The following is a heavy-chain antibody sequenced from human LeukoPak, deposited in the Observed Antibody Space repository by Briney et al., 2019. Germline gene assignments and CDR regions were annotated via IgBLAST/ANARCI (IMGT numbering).Heavy chain of an antibody. CDR2: ISYDGSNK. D-gene: IGHD1-26*01. CDR1: GFTFSSYA. J-gene: IGHJ4*02. Sequence: GGSLRLSCAASGFTFSSYAMHWVRQAPGKGLEWVAVISYDGSNKYYADSVKGRFTISRDNSKNTLYLQMNSLRAEGTAVYYCARDSEVGAFDYWGQGTLVTASS. CDR3: ARDSEVGAFDY. V-gene: IGHV3-30-3*01.